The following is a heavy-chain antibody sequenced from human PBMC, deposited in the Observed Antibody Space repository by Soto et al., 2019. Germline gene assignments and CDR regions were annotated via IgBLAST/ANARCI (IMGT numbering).Heavy chain of an antibody. Sequence: SLKVWCKASGYTCTSYAMRWVRQAPGQRLEWMGWINAGNGNTKYSQKFQGRVTITRDTSASTAYMELSSLRSEDTAVYYCARGLRDFWSGYLIFDYWGQGTLVTVSS. CDR1: GYTCTSYA. D-gene: IGHD3-3*01. CDR3: ARGLRDFWSGYLIFDY. V-gene: IGHV1-3*01. CDR2: INAGNGNT. J-gene: IGHJ4*02.